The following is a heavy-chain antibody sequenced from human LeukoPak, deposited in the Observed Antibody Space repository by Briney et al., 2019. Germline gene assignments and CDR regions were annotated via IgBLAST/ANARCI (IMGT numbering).Heavy chain of an antibody. D-gene: IGHD4-11*01. CDR3: AKAMTTEGRNFDY. CDR2: ISFDGNTK. Sequence: GGSLRLSCAASGFTFSNYGMHWVRQAPGKGLEWVAVISFDGNTKYFGDSVKGRFTISRDNSKSTMYLQMNSLRPEDTAVYYCAKAMTTEGRNFDYWGQGTLVTVSS. J-gene: IGHJ4*02. CDR1: GFTFSNYG. V-gene: IGHV3-30*18.